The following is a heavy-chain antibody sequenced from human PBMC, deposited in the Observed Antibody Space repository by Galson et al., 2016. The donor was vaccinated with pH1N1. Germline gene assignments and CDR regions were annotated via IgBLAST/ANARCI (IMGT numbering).Heavy chain of an antibody. D-gene: IGHD3-22*01. J-gene: IGHJ4*02. CDR1: GFTFRTYA. V-gene: IGHV3-64*01. CDR2: INNIGSST. CDR3: AREDYYDSSGFGY. Sequence: SLRLSCAASGFTFRTYAMHWVRQAPGKGLEYVSGINNIGSSTYYASSFKGRFTISRDNSKNTLYLQMGSLRAEDMAVYYCAREDYYDSSGFGYWGQGTLV.